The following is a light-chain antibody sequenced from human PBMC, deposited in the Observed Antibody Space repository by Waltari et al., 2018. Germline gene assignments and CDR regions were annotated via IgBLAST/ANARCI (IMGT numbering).Light chain of an antibody. J-gene: IGLJ7*01. CDR3: GTWDSSLSGAV. V-gene: IGLV1-51*02. CDR1: HSNIGNNY. Sequence: QSVLTQPPSVSAAPGQRVTISCPGGHSNIGNNYVSWYRQFPGTAPKLLLYEDRERPSGIPGRFSGSKSGTSATLDITGLQAGDEADYYCGTWDSSLSGAVFGGGTHLTVL. CDR2: EDR.